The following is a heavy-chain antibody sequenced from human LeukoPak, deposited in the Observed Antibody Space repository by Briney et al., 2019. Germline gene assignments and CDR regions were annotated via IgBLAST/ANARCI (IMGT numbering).Heavy chain of an antibody. D-gene: IGHD2-15*01. CDR2: ISYDGSHK. J-gene: IGHJ5*01. V-gene: IGHV3-30*04. CDR3: AKDQLPHCSSGSSNLMDS. CDR1: GFDFSTSA. Sequence: GTSLILTCVASGFDFSTSAIHWVRQAPGKGLESVAVISYDGSHKYLADSVKGRFTVSRDNAKNTVYLQMNSLRLEDTALYYCAKDQLPHCSSGSSNLMDSWGQGPLHRVSS.